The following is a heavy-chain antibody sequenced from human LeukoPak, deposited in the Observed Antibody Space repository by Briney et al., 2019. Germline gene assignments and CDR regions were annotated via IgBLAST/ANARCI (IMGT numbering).Heavy chain of an antibody. CDR3: ARRDGYGAYDI. Sequence: GAALQISFKGSGSRFTRNWIGWVRQMPGKGLEWMGIIYPGDSDTRYSPSFQGQVTISADKSINTAYLQWSSLKASDTAMYYCARRDGYGAYDIWGQGTMVTVSS. V-gene: IGHV5-51*01. CDR1: GSRFTRNW. CDR2: IYPGDSDT. J-gene: IGHJ3*02. D-gene: IGHD5-24*01.